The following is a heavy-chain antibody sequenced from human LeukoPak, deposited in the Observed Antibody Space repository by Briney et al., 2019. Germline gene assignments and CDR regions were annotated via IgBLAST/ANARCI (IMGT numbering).Heavy chain of an antibody. CDR2: INHSGST. Sequence: PSETLSLTCTVSGGSISSYYWSWIRQPPGKGLEWIGEINHSGSTNYNPSLKSRVTIPVDTSKNQFSLKLSSVTAADTAVYYCARVGASYFGAGIFGGYSDYWGQGTLVTVSS. CDR3: ARVGASYFGAGIFGGYSDY. V-gene: IGHV4-34*01. CDR1: GGSISSYY. D-gene: IGHD2-15*01. J-gene: IGHJ4*02.